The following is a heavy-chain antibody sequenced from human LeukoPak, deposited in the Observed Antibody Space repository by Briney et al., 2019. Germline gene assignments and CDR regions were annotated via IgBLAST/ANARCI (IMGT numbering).Heavy chain of an antibody. CDR2: ISSSSYI. CDR1: GFTFSSYS. J-gene: IGHJ4*02. CDR3: ARDHDYNNNFDD. D-gene: IGHD4-11*01. V-gene: IGHV3-21*01. Sequence: PGGSLRLSCAASGFTFSSYSMNWVRQAPGKGLEWVSSISSSSYIYYADSVKGRFTISRDNAKNSLYLQMNSLIDEDTAVYYCARDHDYNNNFDDWGQGTLVTVSS.